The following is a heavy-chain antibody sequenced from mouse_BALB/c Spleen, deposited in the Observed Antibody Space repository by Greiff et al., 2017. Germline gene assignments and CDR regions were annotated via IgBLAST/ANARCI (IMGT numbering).Heavy chain of an antibody. CDR1: GFNIKDYY. V-gene: IGHV14-4*02. D-gene: IGHD6-2*01. CDR3: NDGATLVSMDY. Sequence: VQLQQSGAELVRSGASVKLSCTASGFNIKDYYMHWVKQRPEQGLEWIGWIYPENGDTEYAPKFQGKATMTADTSSNTAYLQLSSLTSEDTAVYYCNDGATLVSMDYWGQGTSVTVSS. CDR2: IYPENGDT. J-gene: IGHJ4*01.